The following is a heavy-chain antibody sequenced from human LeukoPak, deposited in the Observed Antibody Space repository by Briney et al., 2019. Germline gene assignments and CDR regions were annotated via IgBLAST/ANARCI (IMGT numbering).Heavy chain of an antibody. D-gene: IGHD2-2*01. CDR3: ARPYCSSTSCARRPYYYYGMDV. J-gene: IGHJ6*02. CDR2: ISAYNGNT. V-gene: IGHV1-18*01. CDR1: GYTFTSYG. Sequence: ASVKVSCKASGYTFTSYGISWVRQAPGQGLEWMGWISAYNGNTNYAQKLQGRVTMTTDTSTSTAYMELRSLRSDDTAVYYCARPYCSSTSCARRPYYYYGMDVWGQGTTVTVSS.